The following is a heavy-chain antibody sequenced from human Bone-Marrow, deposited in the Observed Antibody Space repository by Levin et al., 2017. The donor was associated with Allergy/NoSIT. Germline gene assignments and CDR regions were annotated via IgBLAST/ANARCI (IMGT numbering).Heavy chain of an antibody. V-gene: IGHV3-7*01. CDR3: ARDSFSTSSGLDYYYGLDV. Sequence: GGSLRLSCAASGFTLSHYWMTWVRQAPGKGLEWVAQIKADGSEKYYVDSLKGRFSISRDNTRKSVSLQISNLRAEDTAVYYCARDSFSTSSGLDYYYGLDVWGQGTTVTV. D-gene: IGHD2-2*01. CDR1: GFTLSHYW. CDR2: IKADGSEK. J-gene: IGHJ6*02.